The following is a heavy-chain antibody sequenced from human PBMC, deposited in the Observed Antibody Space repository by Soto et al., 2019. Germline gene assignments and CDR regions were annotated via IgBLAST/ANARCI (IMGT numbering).Heavy chain of an antibody. CDR1: GVSISSNNW. D-gene: IGHD3-22*01. CDR2: MYHTGST. Sequence: QVQLQESGPGLVKPSGTLSLTCAVSGVSISSNNWWSWVRQPPGKGLEWTGEMYHTGSTNYNPSLKSRVTISVDKSKNHFSLELNSVTAADTAVYYCARSSRYQYDSSEGNFDYWGQGTLVTVSS. CDR3: ARSSRYQYDSSEGNFDY. V-gene: IGHV4-4*02. J-gene: IGHJ4*02.